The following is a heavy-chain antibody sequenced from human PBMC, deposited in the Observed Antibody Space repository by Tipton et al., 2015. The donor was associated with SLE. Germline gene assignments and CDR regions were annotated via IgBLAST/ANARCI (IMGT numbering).Heavy chain of an antibody. J-gene: IGHJ4*02. CDR1: GFTFSSFW. Sequence: SLRLSCAASGFTFSSFWMSWVRQAPGKGLEWVANIKEDGSERYCVDSVKGRFTISRNNAKRSLYLEMYSLGAEDTAVYYCAREAPRTDYYDSGGYYVRYFDDWGQGTLVTVSS. V-gene: IGHV3-7*01. D-gene: IGHD3-22*01. CDR2: IKEDGSER. CDR3: AREAPRTDYYDSGGYYVRYFDD.